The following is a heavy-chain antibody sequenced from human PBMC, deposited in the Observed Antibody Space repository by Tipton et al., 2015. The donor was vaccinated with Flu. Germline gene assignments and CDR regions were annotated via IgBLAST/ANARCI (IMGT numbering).Heavy chain of an antibody. CDR3: AKVIPELVAGLDY. D-gene: IGHD6-19*01. CDR1: GFTFSSYW. J-gene: IGHJ4*02. V-gene: IGHV3-74*01. Sequence: GSLRLSCTTSGFTFSSYWMHWVRQAPGKGLVWVSRINSDGSSTSYADSVKGRFTISRDNAKNTLYLQMNSLRAEDSAVYYCAKVIPELVAGLDYWGQGTLVTVSS. CDR2: INSDGSST.